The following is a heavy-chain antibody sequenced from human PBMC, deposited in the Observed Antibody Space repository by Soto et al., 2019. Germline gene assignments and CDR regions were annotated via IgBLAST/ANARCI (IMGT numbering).Heavy chain of an antibody. J-gene: IGHJ6*02. CDR2: MFYSGLT. D-gene: IGHD2-15*01. Sequence: SETLSLTCSGADYSVTSSDYYWAWIRQPPGKGLEWIGSMFYSGLTYYNPSLKSRVTLSVDTSKNQFSVRLNSVTAADTAVYYCAPLSVSLSGPYGIHVWGQGTTVTGSS. V-gene: IGHV4-39*01. CDR3: APLSVSLSGPYGIHV. CDR1: DYSVTSSDYY.